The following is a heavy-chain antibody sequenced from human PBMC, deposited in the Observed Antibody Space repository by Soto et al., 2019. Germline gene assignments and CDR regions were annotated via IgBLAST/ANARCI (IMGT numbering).Heavy chain of an antibody. CDR2: ITPFNGNT. Sequence: ASVKVSCKASGYTFTSYYMHWVRQAPGQALEWMGWITPFNGNTKYAQKFQDRVTFTGDTSLNTAYMELSSLRSDDTAMFYCASGRYDASGYFDYWGQGTLVTVSS. CDR1: GYTFTSYY. V-gene: IGHV1-45*02. CDR3: ASGRYDASGYFDY. D-gene: IGHD3-22*01. J-gene: IGHJ4*02.